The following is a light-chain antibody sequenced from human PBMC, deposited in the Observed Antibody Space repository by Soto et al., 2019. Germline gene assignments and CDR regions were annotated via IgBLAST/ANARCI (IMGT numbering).Light chain of an antibody. V-gene: IGLV2-8*01. CDR3: QSYDNSLSGPVV. Sequence: QSVLTQPPSASGSPGQSVTISCSGTSSDIGDYNYVSWYQQYSGKAPKLIIFEVTKRPSGVPDRFSGSKSGNTASLTVSGLQTEDEADYYCQSYDNSLSGPVVFGGGTKLTVL. CDR1: SSDIGDYNY. J-gene: IGLJ3*02. CDR2: EVT.